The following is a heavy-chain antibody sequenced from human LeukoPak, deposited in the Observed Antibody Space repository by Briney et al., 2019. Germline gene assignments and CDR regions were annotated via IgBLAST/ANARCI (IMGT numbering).Heavy chain of an antibody. CDR3: ARDNWDDGSGYYYVPYYFDY. J-gene: IGHJ4*02. Sequence: EASVTVSCKASGYTFTSYGISWVRQAPGQGLEWMGWISAYNGNTNYAQKLQGRVTMTTDTSTSTAYMELRSLRSDDTAVYYCARDNWDDGSGYYYVPYYFDYWGQGTLVTVSS. D-gene: IGHD3-22*01. CDR2: ISAYNGNT. CDR1: GYTFTSYG. V-gene: IGHV1-18*01.